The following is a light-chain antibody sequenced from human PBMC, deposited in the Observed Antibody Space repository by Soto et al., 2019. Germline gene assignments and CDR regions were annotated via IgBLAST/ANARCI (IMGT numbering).Light chain of an antibody. CDR2: DAS. CDR1: QSVSSSS. CDR3: QQYGGSTRP. V-gene: IGKV3-20*01. Sequence: EIVLTQSPGTLSLSPGERATLSCRASQSVSSSSLAWYQQKRGQAPRLLIHDASSRATGIPDRLSGSGSGTDFTLTISRLEPEDFAVYYCQQYGGSTRPFGQGTNVDIX. J-gene: IGKJ1*01.